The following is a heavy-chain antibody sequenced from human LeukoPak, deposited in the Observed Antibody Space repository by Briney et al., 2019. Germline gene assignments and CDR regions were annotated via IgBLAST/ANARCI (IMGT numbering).Heavy chain of an antibody. V-gene: IGHV3-23*01. CDR2: ISDSGGST. CDR3: AKPGGIVATTPPPLD. D-gene: IGHD5-12*01. J-gene: IGHJ4*02. Sequence: PGGSLRLSCAASGLTFSNYAMSWVRQAPGKGLEGVSGISDSGGSTYYADSVKGRFTISRDNSKNTLYLQMNSLRAEDPAVYYCAKPGGIVATTPPPLDWGQGTLVTVSS. CDR1: GLTFSNYA.